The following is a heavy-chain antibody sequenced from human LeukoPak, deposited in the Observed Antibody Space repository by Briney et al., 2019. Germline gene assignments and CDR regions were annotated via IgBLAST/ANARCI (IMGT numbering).Heavy chain of an antibody. J-gene: IGHJ6*03. CDR3: AKVGSRELYYYYYYMDV. D-gene: IGHD1-26*01. V-gene: IGHV3-23*01. CDR1: GFTFSSYA. CDR2: ISGSGGST. Sequence: PGGSLRLSCAASGFTFSSYAMSWVRQAPGKGLEWVSAISGSGGSTYYADSVKGRFTISRDNSKNTLYLQMNSLRAEDTAVYYCAKVGSRELYYYYYYMDVWGKGTTVTVSS.